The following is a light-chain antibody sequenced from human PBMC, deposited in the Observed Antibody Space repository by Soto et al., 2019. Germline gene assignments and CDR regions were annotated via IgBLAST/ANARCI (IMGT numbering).Light chain of an antibody. CDR2: GAS. Sequence: EIVLTQSPGTLSLSPGERATLSCRASQSVSSNYLAWYQQKPGQAPRLLIYGASSRATGIPDRFSGSGSGTDFTLTISRLAPEDFAVYYCQQHGGSPITFGQGTRLEIK. CDR1: QSVSSNY. CDR3: QQHGGSPIT. J-gene: IGKJ5*01. V-gene: IGKV3-20*01.